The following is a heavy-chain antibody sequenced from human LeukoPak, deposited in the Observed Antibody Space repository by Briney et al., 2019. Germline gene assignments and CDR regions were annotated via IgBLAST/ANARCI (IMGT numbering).Heavy chain of an antibody. D-gene: IGHD1-26*01. CDR2: IYHSGST. V-gene: IGHV4-30-2*01. CDR1: GGSIRSSGYY. J-gene: IGHJ4*02. Sequence: KPSQTLSLTCTVSGGSIRSSGYYWSWIRQPPEKGLEWIAYIYHSGSTYYNPSLKSRVTISVDRSKNQFSLKLSSVTAADTAVYYCARDLESIVGAEGYFDYWGQGTLVTVSS. CDR3: ARDLESIVGAEGYFDY.